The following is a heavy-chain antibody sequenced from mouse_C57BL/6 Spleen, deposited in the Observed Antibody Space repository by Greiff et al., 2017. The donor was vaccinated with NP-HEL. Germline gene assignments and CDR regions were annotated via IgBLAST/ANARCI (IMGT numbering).Heavy chain of an antibody. CDR3: ARYPSVGYSNYVGTDY. Sequence: QVQLQQSGAELMKPGASVKLSCKATGYTFTGYWIEWVKQRPGHGLEWIGEILPGSGSTNYNEKFKGKATFTADTSSNTAYMQLSSLTTEDSAIYYCARYPSVGYSNYVGTDYWGQGTTLTVSS. CDR1: GYTFTGYW. V-gene: IGHV1-9*01. J-gene: IGHJ2*01. D-gene: IGHD2-5*01. CDR2: ILPGSGST.